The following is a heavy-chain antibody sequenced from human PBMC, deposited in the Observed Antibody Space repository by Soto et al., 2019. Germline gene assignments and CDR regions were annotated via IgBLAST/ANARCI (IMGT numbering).Heavy chain of an antibody. CDR2: INHSGST. D-gene: IGHD3-10*01. CDR3: ARGCGSGRTAYYYYMDV. V-gene: IGHV4-34*01. J-gene: IGHJ6*03. CDR1: GGSFSGYY. Sequence: SETLSLTCAVYGGSFSGYYWSWIRQPPGKGLEWIGEINHSGSTNYNPSLKSRVTISVDMSKNQFSLKLSSVTAADTAVYYCARGCGSGRTAYYYYMDVWGKGTTVTVSS.